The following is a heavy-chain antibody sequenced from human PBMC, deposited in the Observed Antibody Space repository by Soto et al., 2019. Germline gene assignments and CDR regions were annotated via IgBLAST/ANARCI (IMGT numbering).Heavy chain of an antibody. CDR3: ARPDYGGNSVDY. CDR1: GGTFSSYT. Sequence: QVQLVQSGAEVKKPGSSVKVSCKASGGTFSSYTISWVRQAPGQGLEWMGRIIPILGIANYAQKFQGRVTITADKSTSTAYMELSSLRSEDTAVYYCARPDYGGNSVDYWGQGTLVTVSS. CDR2: IIPILGIA. V-gene: IGHV1-69*02. J-gene: IGHJ4*02. D-gene: IGHD4-17*01.